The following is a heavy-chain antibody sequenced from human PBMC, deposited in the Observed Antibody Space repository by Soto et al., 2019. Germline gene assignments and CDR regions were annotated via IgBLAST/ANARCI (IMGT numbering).Heavy chain of an antibody. CDR2: ISWNSGTI. V-gene: IGHV3-9*01. D-gene: IGHD3-3*01. CDR3: AKDMTYYDFWSGPHTPYSNRSNYYGMDV. J-gene: IGHJ6*02. CDR1: GFTFDDYA. Sequence: GGSLRLSCAASGFTFDDYAMNWVRQAPGKGLEWVSGISWNSGTIGYADSVKGRFTISRDNAKNSLYLQMNSLRAEDTALYYCAKDMTYYDFWSGPHTPYSNRSNYYGMDVWGQGTTVTVSS.